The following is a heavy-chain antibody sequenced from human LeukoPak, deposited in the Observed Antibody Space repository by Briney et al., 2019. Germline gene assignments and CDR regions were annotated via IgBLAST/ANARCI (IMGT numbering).Heavy chain of an antibody. CDR1: GFTVNSY. Sequence: GGSLRLSCAASGFTVNSYMSWVRQAPGKGLEWVSVIYRDGSTYYADSVKGRFTISRDNSKNTLYLQMNSLRAEDTAVYYRARALRIYYYFDYWGQGTPVTVSS. CDR2: IYRDGST. J-gene: IGHJ4*02. CDR3: ARALRIYYYFDY. V-gene: IGHV3-53*01. D-gene: IGHD1-26*01.